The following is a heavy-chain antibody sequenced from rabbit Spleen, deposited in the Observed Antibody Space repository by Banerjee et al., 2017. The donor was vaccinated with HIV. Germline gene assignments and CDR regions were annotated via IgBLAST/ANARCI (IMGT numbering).Heavy chain of an antibody. CDR1: GFDFSKYG. V-gene: IGHV1S45*01. Sequence: EQLVESGGGLVQPGGSLKLSCKASGFDFSKYGVSWVRQAPGKGLEWIACIYGGDGISTAYASWAKGRFTVSKTSSTTVTLQMTSLTAADTATYFCARGSATMTLVITGYYLSLWGQGTLVTVS. J-gene: IGHJ4*01. CDR3: ARGSATMTLVITGYYLSL. D-gene: IGHD2-1*01. CDR2: IYGGDGIST.